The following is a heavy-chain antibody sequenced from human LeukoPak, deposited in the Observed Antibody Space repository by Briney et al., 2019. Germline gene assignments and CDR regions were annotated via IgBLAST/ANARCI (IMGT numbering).Heavy chain of an antibody. Sequence: PGGSLRLSCAASGFTFSSYAMSWVRQAPGKGLEWVSAISGSGGSTYYADSVKGRFTISRDNSKNTLYLQMNSLRAEDTAVYYCAKDTRPFRAAAGFDYWGQGTLVTVSS. CDR1: GFTFSSYA. CDR3: AKDTRPFRAAAGFDY. D-gene: IGHD6-13*01. J-gene: IGHJ4*02. CDR2: ISGSGGST. V-gene: IGHV3-23*01.